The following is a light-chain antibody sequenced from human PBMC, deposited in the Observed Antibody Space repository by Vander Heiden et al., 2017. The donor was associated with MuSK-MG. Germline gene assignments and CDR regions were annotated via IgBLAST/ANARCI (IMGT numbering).Light chain of an antibody. CDR1: QSVRSY. CDR2: DAS. J-gene: IGKJ4*01. Sequence: ELVLTQSPATLSLSPGERATLSCRASQSVRSYLAWYQQKPGQAPRLLIYDASNGAAGIPARFSGSGSGTDFTLTISSLEPEDFAVYYCQQRANRLLTFGGGTKVEMK. V-gene: IGKV3-11*01. CDR3: QQRANRLLT.